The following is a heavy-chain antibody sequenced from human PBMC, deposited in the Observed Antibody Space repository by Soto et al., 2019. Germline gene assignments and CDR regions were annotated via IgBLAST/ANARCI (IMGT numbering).Heavy chain of an antibody. CDR1: GFTFSSYA. CDR3: AKGYSSSWWVFDY. V-gene: IGHV3-23*01. Sequence: GGCLRLSCAASGFTFSSYAMSWVRQAPGKGLEWVSAISGSGDSTYYADSVKGRFTISRDNSKNTLYLQMNSLRAEDTAVYYCAKGYSSSWWVFDYWGQGTLVTVSS. J-gene: IGHJ4*02. D-gene: IGHD6-13*01. CDR2: ISGSGDST.